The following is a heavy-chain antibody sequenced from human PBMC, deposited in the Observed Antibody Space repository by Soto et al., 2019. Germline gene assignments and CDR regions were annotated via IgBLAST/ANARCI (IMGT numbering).Heavy chain of an antibody. D-gene: IGHD3-16*01. V-gene: IGHV1-69*05. CDR2: IIPIFGTA. Sequence: QVQLVQSGAEVKKPGSSVKVSCKASGGTFSSYAISWVRQAPGQGLEWMGGIIPIFGTADYAQKFQGRVTXPXXXSXSTAYMDLSSLRSEDTAVYYCARHLGGNHYYYGMDVWGQGTTVTVSS. CDR3: ARHLGGNHYYYGMDV. J-gene: IGHJ6*02. CDR1: GGTFSSYA.